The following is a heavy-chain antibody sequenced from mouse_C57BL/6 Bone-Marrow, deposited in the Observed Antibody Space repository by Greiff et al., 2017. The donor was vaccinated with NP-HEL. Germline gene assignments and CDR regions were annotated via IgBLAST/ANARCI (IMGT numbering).Heavy chain of an antibody. J-gene: IGHJ1*03. CDR3: AREVITTVVYWYFDV. Sequence: QVQLQQPGAELVKPGASVKLSCKASGYTFTSYWMHWVKQRPGRGLEWIGRIDPNSGGTKYNEKFKSKATLTVDKPSSTAYMQLSSLTSEDSAVYYCAREVITTVVYWYFDVWGTGTTVTVSS. CDR2: IDPNSGGT. D-gene: IGHD1-1*01. V-gene: IGHV1-72*01. CDR1: GYTFTSYW.